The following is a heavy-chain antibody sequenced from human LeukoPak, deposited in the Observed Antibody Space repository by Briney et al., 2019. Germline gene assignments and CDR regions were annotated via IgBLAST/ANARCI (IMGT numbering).Heavy chain of an antibody. V-gene: IGHV1-69*04. J-gene: IGHJ4*02. CDR2: IIPILGIA. CDR3: ARNYYRTGDFDY. Sequence: SVKVSCKASGGTFSSYAISWVRQAPGQGLEWMGRIIPILGIANYAQKFQGRVTITADKSTSTAYMELSSLRSEDTAVYYCARNYYRTGDFDYWGQGTLVTVSS. CDR1: GGTFSSYA. D-gene: IGHD3-10*01.